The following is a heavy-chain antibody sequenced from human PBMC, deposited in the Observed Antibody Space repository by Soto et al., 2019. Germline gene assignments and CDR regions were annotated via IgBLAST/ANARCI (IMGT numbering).Heavy chain of an antibody. Sequence: QVQLVESGGGVVQPGRSLRLSCAASGFTFSSYGMHWVRQAPGKGLEWVVVISYDGSNKYYADSVKGRFTISRDNSKNTLYLQMNSLRAEDTAVYYCAKVAEYYYYGMDVWGQGTTVTVSS. J-gene: IGHJ6*02. CDR3: AKVAEYYYYGMDV. CDR1: GFTFSSYG. CDR2: ISYDGSNK. V-gene: IGHV3-30*18.